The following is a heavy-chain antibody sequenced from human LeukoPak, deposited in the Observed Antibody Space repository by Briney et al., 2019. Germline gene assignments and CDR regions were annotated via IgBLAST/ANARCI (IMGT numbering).Heavy chain of an antibody. CDR1: GYTLTELS. J-gene: IGHJ4*02. D-gene: IGHD3-9*01. Sequence: ASVEVSCKVSGYTLTELSMHWVRQAPGKGLEWMGGFDPEDGETIYAQKFQGRVTMTEDTSTDTAYMELSSLRSEDTAVYYCGADILTGYYISLVGYWGQGTLVTVSS. V-gene: IGHV1-24*01. CDR3: GADILTGYYISLVGY. CDR2: FDPEDGET.